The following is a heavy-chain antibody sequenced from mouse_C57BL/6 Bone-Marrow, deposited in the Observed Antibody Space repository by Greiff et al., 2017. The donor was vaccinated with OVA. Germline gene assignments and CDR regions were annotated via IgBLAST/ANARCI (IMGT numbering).Heavy chain of an antibody. CDR3: VRHEVTTVGYYAMDY. V-gene: IGHV10-1*01. J-gene: IGHJ4*01. D-gene: IGHD1-1*01. CDR1: GFSFNTYA. Sequence: EVQLVESGGGLVQPKGSLKLSCAASGFSFNTYAMNWVRQAPGKGSEWVARIRSKSNNYATYYADSVKDRFTISRDDSESMLYLQMNNLKTEDTAMYYCVRHEVTTVGYYAMDYWGQGTSVTVSS. CDR2: IRSKSNNYAT.